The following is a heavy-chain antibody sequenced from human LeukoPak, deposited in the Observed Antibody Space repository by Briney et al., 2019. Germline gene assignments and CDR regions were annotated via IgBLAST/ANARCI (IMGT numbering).Heavy chain of an antibody. CDR1: GFTFSSYG. Sequence: GGSLRLSCAASGFTFSSYGMHWVRQAPGKGLEWVAFIRYDGSNKYYADSVKGRFTISRDNSKNTLYLQMNSLRAEDTAVYYCARDGTYYYDSSGFALFPFDIWGQGTMVTVSS. V-gene: IGHV3-30*02. CDR2: IRYDGSNK. CDR3: ARDGTYYYDSSGFALFPFDI. D-gene: IGHD3-22*01. J-gene: IGHJ3*02.